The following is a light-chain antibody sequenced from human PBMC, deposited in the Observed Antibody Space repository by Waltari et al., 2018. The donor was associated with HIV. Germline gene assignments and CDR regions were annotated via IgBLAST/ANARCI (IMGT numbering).Light chain of an antibody. CDR3: QTWGTGCQV. Sequence: QLVQTQSPSAPASLGPSVKLTCTLSSGHTNYAIAWHQQQPEKGPLYSMTVKSDGSHSKGDGIPVRFSCSSSGAERYLAISGLQSEDEADYYCQTWGTGCQVFGGGTKLTVL. CDR1: SGHTNYA. J-gene: IGLJ3*02. V-gene: IGLV4-69*02. CDR2: VKSDGSH.